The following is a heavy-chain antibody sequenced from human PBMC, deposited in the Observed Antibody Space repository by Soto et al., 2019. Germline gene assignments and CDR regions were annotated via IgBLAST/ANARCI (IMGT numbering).Heavy chain of an antibody. CDR2: TYHSGST. CDR1: GDTISTGGYS. Sequence: SETLSLTCAVSGDTISTGGYSWAWIRQPPGKALEWIGHTYHSGSTYYSPSLKSRVTISVDKSKNHFSLNLTSVTAADTAVYYCARVYSGSYSDSWGQGTLVTVSS. J-gene: IGHJ4*02. D-gene: IGHD1-26*01. CDR3: ARVYSGSYSDS. V-gene: IGHV4-30-2*01.